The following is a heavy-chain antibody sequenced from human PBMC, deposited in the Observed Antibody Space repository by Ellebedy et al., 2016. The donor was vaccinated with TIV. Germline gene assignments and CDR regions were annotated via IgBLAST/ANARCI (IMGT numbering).Heavy chain of an antibody. Sequence: GGSLRLXXAASGFTFSSYGMHWVRQAPGKGLEWVAVIWYDGSNKYYADSVKGRFTISRDNSKNTLYLQMNSLRAEDTAVYYCARGDGDYAWAGDYWGQGTLVTVSS. J-gene: IGHJ4*02. V-gene: IGHV3-33*01. D-gene: IGHD4-17*01. CDR1: GFTFSSYG. CDR3: ARGDGDYAWAGDY. CDR2: IWYDGSNK.